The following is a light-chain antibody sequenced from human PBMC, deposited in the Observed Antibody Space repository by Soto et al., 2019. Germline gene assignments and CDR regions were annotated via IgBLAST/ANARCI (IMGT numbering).Light chain of an antibody. CDR2: IAS. V-gene: IGKV1-39*01. Sequence: DIHMTQSPSSLSASVGDRVTITCRASQSISNYLNWYQQKPGKAPNLLIYIASNLHSGVPSRFSGSGSGTDFTLSISSLQPEDFATYYCQQSYSTPYTFGHGTKLDIK. CDR1: QSISNY. CDR3: QQSYSTPYT. J-gene: IGKJ2*01.